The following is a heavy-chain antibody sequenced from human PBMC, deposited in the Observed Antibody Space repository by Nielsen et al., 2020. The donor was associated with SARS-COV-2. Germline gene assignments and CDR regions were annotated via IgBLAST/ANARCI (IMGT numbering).Heavy chain of an antibody. D-gene: IGHD1-1*01. Sequence: GGSLRLSCAASGFTFSSYAMHWVRQAPGKGLEWVAVISYDGSNKYYADSVKGRFTISRDNAKNSLYLQMNSLRAEDTAVYYCARDVPTGGPWGQGTLVTVSS. CDR3: ARDVPTGGP. J-gene: IGHJ5*02. CDR1: GFTFSSYA. V-gene: IGHV3-30*04. CDR2: ISYDGSNK.